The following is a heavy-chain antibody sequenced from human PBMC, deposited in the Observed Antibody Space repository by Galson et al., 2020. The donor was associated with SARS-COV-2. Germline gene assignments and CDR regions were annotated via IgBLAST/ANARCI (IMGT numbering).Heavy chain of an antibody. CDR2: INHAGST. V-gene: IGHV4-34*01. CDR1: GASFGGYY. Sequence: SQASQTLSLTCAVYGASFGGYYWTWIRQPPGKGLEWVGEINHAGSTTYNPSLRGRDTISLDTSRNQFSLTLNSVTAADTAVYYCARRVVMAAVGYWGQGTLVTVSS. CDR3: ARRVVMAAVGY. D-gene: IGHD2-21*01. J-gene: IGHJ4*02.